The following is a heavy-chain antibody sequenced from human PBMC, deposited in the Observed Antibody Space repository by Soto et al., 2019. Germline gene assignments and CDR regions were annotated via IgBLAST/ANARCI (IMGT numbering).Heavy chain of an antibody. CDR3: ARADILTGSLDY. V-gene: IGHV1-3*01. J-gene: IGHJ4*02. D-gene: IGHD3-9*01. Sequence: SVNVSCKSSGYTFTSYALHWVRQAPGQRLEWMGWINAGNGNTKYSQKFQGSVTISRDTSASTAYMELSSLRSEDTAVYYCARADILTGSLDYWGQETLVTVSS. CDR2: INAGNGNT. CDR1: GYTFTSYA.